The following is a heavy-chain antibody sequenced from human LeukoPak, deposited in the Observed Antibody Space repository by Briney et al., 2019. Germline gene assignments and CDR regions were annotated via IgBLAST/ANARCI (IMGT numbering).Heavy chain of an antibody. V-gene: IGHV3-48*02. D-gene: IGHD3-22*01. CDR2: ISHSSDAI. CDR1: GFTFSTYG. J-gene: IGHJ4*02. CDR3: ARASRSGYDN. Sequence: GGSLRLSCVASGFTFSTYGMNWVRQAPGKGLEWVSYISHSSDAIYYIDSVRGRFTISRDNAKNSLYLHMNSLRDEYTAVYYCARASRSGYDNWGQRTLVTVSS.